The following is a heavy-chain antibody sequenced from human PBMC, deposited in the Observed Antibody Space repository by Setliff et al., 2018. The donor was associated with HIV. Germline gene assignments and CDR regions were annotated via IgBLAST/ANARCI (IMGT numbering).Heavy chain of an antibody. CDR3: ARPGSSSSYYAMDV. D-gene: IGHD3-10*01. Sequence: SLTCTVSGGSISSHSWNWIRQPPGKGLEWIGSIYYSGSTNYNPSLKSRVTISEDTSKNHFSLKLSSVTAADTAVYYCARPGSSSSYYAMDVWGQGTTVTVSS. CDR2: IYYSGST. J-gene: IGHJ6*02. CDR1: GGSISSHS. V-gene: IGHV4-59*11.